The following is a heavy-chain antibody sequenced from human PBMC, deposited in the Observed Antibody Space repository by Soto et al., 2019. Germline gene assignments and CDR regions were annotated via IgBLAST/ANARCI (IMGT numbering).Heavy chain of an antibody. CDR1: GFTFSDYY. CDR2: ISSSSSYT. J-gene: IGHJ6*02. CDR3: ARALDYGGNSGRYYGMDV. V-gene: IGHV3-11*06. Sequence: PGGSLRLSCAASGFTFSDYYMSWIRQAPGKGLEWVSYISSSSSYTNYADSVKGRFTISRDNAKNSLYLQMNSLRAEDTAVYYCARALDYGGNSGRYYGMDVWGHGTKVTVSS. D-gene: IGHD4-17*01.